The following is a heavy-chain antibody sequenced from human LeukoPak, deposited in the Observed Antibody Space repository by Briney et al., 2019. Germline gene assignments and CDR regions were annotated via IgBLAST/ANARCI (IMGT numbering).Heavy chain of an antibody. V-gene: IGHV3-30*04. Sequence: GGSLRLSCAASGFTFSSYVMHWVRQAPGKGLEWVAIISYDGSNEYYADSVKGRFTISRDNAKNSLYLQMNSLRAEGTAMYYCARGGDGYNSNLDYWGQGTLVTVSS. CDR3: ARGGDGYNSNLDY. CDR1: GFTFSSYV. CDR2: ISYDGSNE. D-gene: IGHD5-24*01. J-gene: IGHJ4*02.